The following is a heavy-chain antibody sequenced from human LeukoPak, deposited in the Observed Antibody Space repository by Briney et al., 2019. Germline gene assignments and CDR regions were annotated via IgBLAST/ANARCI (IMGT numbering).Heavy chain of an antibody. CDR2: IYHSGST. Sequence: SETLSLTCTVSGGSISSGGYYWSWIRQPPGKGLEWIGYIYHSGSTYYNPSLKSRVTISVDRSKNQFSLKLSSVTAADTAVYYCARDSSSWNFDYWGQGTLVTVSS. D-gene: IGHD6-13*01. CDR1: GGSISSGGYY. V-gene: IGHV4-30-2*01. CDR3: ARDSSSWNFDY. J-gene: IGHJ4*02.